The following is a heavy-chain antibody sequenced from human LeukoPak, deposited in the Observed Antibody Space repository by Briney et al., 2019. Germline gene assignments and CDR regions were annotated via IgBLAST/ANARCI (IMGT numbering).Heavy chain of an antibody. J-gene: IGHJ6*03. Sequence: GRSLRLSCAASGFTFSSYAIHWVRQAPGKGLEWVAVISYDGSNKYYADSVKGRFTISRDNPKNTLYLQMDSLRAEDTAVYYCAKDRLLARGSGRGYYYYMDVWGKGTAVTISS. CDR3: AKDRLLARGSGRGYYYYMDV. D-gene: IGHD3-10*01. V-gene: IGHV3-30*04. CDR2: ISYDGSNK. CDR1: GFTFSSYA.